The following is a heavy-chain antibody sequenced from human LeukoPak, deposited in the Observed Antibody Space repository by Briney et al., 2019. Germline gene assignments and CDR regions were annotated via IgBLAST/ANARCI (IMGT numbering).Heavy chain of an antibody. J-gene: IGHJ6*03. CDR3: ARVGGSGSNVYYYYMDV. D-gene: IGHD3-10*01. CDR2: INPNSGGT. V-gene: IGHV1-2*02. CDR1: GYTFTGYY. Sequence: ASVKVSCKASGYTFTGYYMHWVRQAPGQGLEWMGWINPNSGGTNYAQKFQGRVTMTRDTSISTAYMELSRLRSDDTAVYYCARVGGSGSNVYYYYMDVWGKGTTVTISS.